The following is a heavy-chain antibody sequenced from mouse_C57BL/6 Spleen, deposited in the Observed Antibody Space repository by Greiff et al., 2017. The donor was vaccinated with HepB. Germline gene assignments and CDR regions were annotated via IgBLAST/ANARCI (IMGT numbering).Heavy chain of an antibody. J-gene: IGHJ4*01. Sequence: VHLVESGAELVRPGASVKLSCKASGYTFTDYYINWVKQRPGQGLEWIARIYPGSGNTYYNEKFKGKATLTAEKSSSTAYMQLSSLTSEDSAVYFCARILYDGYPMDYWGQGTSVTVSS. D-gene: IGHD2-3*01. CDR3: ARILYDGYPMDY. V-gene: IGHV1-76*01. CDR2: IYPGSGNT. CDR1: GYTFTDYY.